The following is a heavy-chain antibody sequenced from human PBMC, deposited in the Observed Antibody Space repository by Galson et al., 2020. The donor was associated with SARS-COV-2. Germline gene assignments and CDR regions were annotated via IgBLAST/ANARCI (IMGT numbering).Heavy chain of an antibody. CDR2: IKSKTDGGTT. V-gene: IGHV3-15*01. D-gene: IGHD3-3*01. J-gene: IGHJ4*02. CDR1: GFTFSNAW. CDR3: TTVEGQRITIFGVVAYNDY. Sequence: GGSLRLSCAASGFTFSNAWMSWVRQAPGKGLEWVGRIKSKTDGGTTDYAAPGKGRFTISRDDSKNTLYLQMNSLKTEDTAVYYCTTVEGQRITIFGVVAYNDYWGQGTLVTVSS.